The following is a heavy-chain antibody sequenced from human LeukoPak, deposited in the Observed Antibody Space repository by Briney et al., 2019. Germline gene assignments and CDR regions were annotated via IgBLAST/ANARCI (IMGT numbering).Heavy chain of an antibody. V-gene: IGHV1-2*02. CDR3: ARFDSGYDLGYFDY. CDR1: GYTFTSYA. J-gene: IGHJ4*02. D-gene: IGHD5-12*01. CDR2: INPNSGGT. Sequence: ASVKVSCNACGYTFTSYATNWVRQAPGQGLEWMGWINPNSGGTNYAQKFQGRVTMTRDTSISTAYMELSRLRSDDTAVYYCARFDSGYDLGYFDYWGQGTLVTVSS.